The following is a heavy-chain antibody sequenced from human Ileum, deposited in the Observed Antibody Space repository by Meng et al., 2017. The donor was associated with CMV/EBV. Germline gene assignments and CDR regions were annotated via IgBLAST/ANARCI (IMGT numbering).Heavy chain of an antibody. CDR1: GFTISDYA. Sequence: LSCPASGFTISDYAMSWVRQSPGKGLEWVSAITRSGGGTYYRDSVQGRFTVSKDNSKNTLYLQMNSLRVEDTAVYFCVSRWDASSFDYWGQGTLVTVSS. J-gene: IGHJ4*02. CDR3: VSRWDASSFDY. V-gene: IGHV3-23*01. D-gene: IGHD1-26*01. CDR2: ITRSGGGT.